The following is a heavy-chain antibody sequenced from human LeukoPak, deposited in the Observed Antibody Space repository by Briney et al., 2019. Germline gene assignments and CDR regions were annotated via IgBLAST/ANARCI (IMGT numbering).Heavy chain of an antibody. D-gene: IGHD6-19*01. V-gene: IGHV3-23*01. J-gene: IGHJ4*02. CDR2: ISGSGGST. Sequence: PGGSLRLSCAASGFTFSSYAMSWVRQAPGKGLEWVSAISGSGGSTYYADSVTGRFTISRDNSKNTLYLQMNSLRAEDTAVYYCADSSGWITTFDYWGQGTLVTVSS. CDR3: ADSSGWITTFDY. CDR1: GFTFSSYA.